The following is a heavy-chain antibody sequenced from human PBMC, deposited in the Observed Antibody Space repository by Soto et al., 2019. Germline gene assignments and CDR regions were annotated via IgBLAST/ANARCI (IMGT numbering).Heavy chain of an antibody. J-gene: IGHJ4*02. CDR3: ARVVAATSHYFDY. CDR2: IYYSGST. CDR1: GGSISTYD. V-gene: IGHV4-59*01. Sequence: SETLSLTCTVSGGSISTYDWSWIRQSPGKGLEWIGCIYYSGSTNYNPSLKSRVTISVDTSRNQFSLKLSSVTAADTAVYYCARVVAATSHYFDYWGQGALVTVSS. D-gene: IGHD2-15*01.